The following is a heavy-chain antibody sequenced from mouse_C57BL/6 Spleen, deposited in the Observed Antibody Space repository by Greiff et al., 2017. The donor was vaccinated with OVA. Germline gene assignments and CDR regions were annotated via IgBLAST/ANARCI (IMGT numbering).Heavy chain of an antibody. CDR1: GFTFTDYY. D-gene: IGHD1-1*01. CDR3: ASLPYGPYYFDY. J-gene: IGHJ2*01. V-gene: IGHV7-3*01. CDR2: IRNKANGYTT. Sequence: EVNVVESGGGLVQPGGSLSLSCAASGFTFTDYYMSWVRQPPGKALEWLGFIRNKANGYTTEYSASVKGRFTISRDNSQSILYLQMNALRAEDSATYYCASLPYGPYYFDYWGQGTTLTVSS.